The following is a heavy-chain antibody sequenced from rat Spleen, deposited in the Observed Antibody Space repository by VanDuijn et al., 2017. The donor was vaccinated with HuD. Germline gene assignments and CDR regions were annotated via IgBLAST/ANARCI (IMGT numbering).Heavy chain of an antibody. J-gene: IGHJ2*01. CDR2: IWTGGTT. Sequence: QVQLKESGPGLVRPSQTLSLTCTVSGFSLISNTVHWVRQPPGTGLEWMGMIWTGGTTDYNSALNSRLSISRDTAKSQVFLRMDSLQNEDIATYYCARGGNGPKDYYFDYWGQGVTVTVSS. CDR3: ARGGNGPKDYYFDY. V-gene: IGHV2-30*01. D-gene: IGHD1-7*01. CDR1: GFSLISNT.